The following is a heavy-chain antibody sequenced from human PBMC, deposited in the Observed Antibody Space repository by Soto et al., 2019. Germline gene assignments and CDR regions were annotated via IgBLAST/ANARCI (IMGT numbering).Heavy chain of an antibody. CDR1: GFTFSSYS. CDR3: ARDINRVAGKGYGMDV. CDR2: ISSSSSYI. Sequence: GGSLRLSCAASGFTFSSYSMNWVRQAPGKGLEWVSSISSSSSYIYYADSVKGRFTISRDNAKNSLYLQMNSLRAEDTAVYYCARDINRVAGKGYGMDVWGQGTTVTVSS. J-gene: IGHJ6*02. V-gene: IGHV3-21*01. D-gene: IGHD3-10*01.